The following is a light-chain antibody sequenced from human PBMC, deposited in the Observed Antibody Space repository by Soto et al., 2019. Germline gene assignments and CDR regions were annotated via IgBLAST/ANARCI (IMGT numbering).Light chain of an antibody. CDR3: SSYAGDYNLYV. Sequence: SVLNQPPSASGSPGQSVTISCTGTSSDFGGYNYVSWYQHHPGKAPKLLIYEVSKRPSGVPDRFSGSKSANTASLTVSGLQAVDEADYFCSSYAGDYNLYVFGTGTKVTVL. CDR1: SSDFGGYNY. V-gene: IGLV2-8*01. CDR2: EVS. J-gene: IGLJ1*01.